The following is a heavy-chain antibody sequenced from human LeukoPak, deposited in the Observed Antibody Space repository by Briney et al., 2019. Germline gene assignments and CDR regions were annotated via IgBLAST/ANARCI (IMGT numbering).Heavy chain of an antibody. Sequence: GGSLRLSCAASGFTFSSHSMNWVRQAPGKGLEWVSSISSSSSYIYYADSVKGRFTISRDNAKNSLYLQMNSLRAEDTAVYYCARRGITMVRGVNTGDYWGQGTLVTVSS. CDR1: GFTFSSHS. D-gene: IGHD3-10*01. J-gene: IGHJ4*02. V-gene: IGHV3-21*01. CDR2: ISSSSSYI. CDR3: ARRGITMVRGVNTGDY.